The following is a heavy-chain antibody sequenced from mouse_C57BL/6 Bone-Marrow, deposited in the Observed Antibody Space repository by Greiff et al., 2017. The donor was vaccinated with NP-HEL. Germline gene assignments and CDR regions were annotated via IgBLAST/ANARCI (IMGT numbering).Heavy chain of an antibody. V-gene: IGHV1-53*01. J-gene: IGHJ4*01. D-gene: IGHD2-4*01. CDR1: GYTFTSYW. CDR2: IYPGDGDT. Sequence: QVQLQQPGTELVKPGASVKLSCKASGYTFTSYWMHWVKQRPGQGLEWIGRIYPGDGDTNYNGKFKGKATLTADKSSSTAYMQLSSLTSEDSAVYFCARDYDDAMDYWGQGTSVTVSS. CDR3: ARDYDDAMDY.